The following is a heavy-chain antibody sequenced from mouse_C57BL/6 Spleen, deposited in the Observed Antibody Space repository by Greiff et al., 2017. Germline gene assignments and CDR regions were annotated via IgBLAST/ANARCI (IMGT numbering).Heavy chain of an antibody. V-gene: IGHV5-17*01. J-gene: IGHJ2*01. CDR1: GFTFSDYG. Sequence: EVKLVESGGGLVKPGGSLKLSCAASGFTFSDYGMHWVRQAPEKGLEWVAYISSGSSNIYYADTVKGRFTISRDNAKNTLFLQMTSLRSEDTAMYYCATYYSNYEGIYWGQGTTLTVSS. CDR3: ATYYSNYEGIY. CDR2: ISSGSSNI. D-gene: IGHD2-5*01.